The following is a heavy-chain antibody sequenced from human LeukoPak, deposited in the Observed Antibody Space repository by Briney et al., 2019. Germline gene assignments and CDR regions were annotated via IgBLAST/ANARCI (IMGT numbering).Heavy chain of an antibody. J-gene: IGHJ6*02. V-gene: IGHV3-53*01. D-gene: IGHD6-19*01. Sequence: PGGSLRLSCAASGFTVSSNYMSWVRQAPGKGLERVSLIYSGGTTYYADSVKGRFTISRDNSKNTLYLEMSSLRAEDTAVYYCARDLGLAVAGYYYYHYGMDVWGQGTTVTVSS. CDR3: ARDLGLAVAGYYYYHYGMDV. CDR1: GFTVSSNY. CDR2: IYSGGTT.